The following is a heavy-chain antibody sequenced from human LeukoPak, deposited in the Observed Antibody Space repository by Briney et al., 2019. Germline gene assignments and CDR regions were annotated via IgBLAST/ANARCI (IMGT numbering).Heavy chain of an antibody. J-gene: IGHJ5*02. CDR1: GYSFTSHY. Sequence: ASVKVSCKASGYSFTSHYMHWVRQAPGQGLEWLGLINPSGSSTLYAQKFQGRVTMTRDMSTTTDYMELSSLRSEDTAVYYCARDNSVGNVAWWFDPWGQGTLVTVSS. V-gene: IGHV1-46*01. CDR2: INPSGSST. D-gene: IGHD1-26*01. CDR3: ARDNSVGNVAWWFDP.